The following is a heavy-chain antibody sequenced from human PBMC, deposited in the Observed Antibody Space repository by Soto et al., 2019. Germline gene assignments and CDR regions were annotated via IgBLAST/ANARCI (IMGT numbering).Heavy chain of an antibody. CDR1: GYTFTSYA. Sequence: QVQLVQSGAEVKKPGASVKVSCKASGYTFTSYAMHWVRQAPGQRLEWMGWINAGNGNTKYSQKFQGRVTITRDTSASTAYMELSSLISEDTAVYYCARVYSSVWSIDYWGQGTLVTVSS. V-gene: IGHV1-3*01. D-gene: IGHD6-19*01. CDR3: ARVYSSVWSIDY. J-gene: IGHJ4*02. CDR2: INAGNGNT.